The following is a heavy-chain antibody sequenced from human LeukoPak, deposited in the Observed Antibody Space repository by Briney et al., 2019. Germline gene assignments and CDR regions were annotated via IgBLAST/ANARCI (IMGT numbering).Heavy chain of an antibody. Sequence: ASVTVSCTSSGYTFTAYALHWVRQAPGQGLEWMGWITPSDGANYAQKFQGRVTMTRDTSMSTAYMDLNRLTSDDTAVYFCARDRYGDGFAHFDYWGQGTLVTVSS. CDR1: GYTFTAYA. D-gene: IGHD5-24*01. J-gene: IGHJ4*02. CDR2: ITPSDGA. V-gene: IGHV1-2*02. CDR3: ARDRYGDGFAHFDY.